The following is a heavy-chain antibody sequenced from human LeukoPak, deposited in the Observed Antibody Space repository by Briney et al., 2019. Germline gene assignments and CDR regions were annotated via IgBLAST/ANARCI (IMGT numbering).Heavy chain of an antibody. CDR1: GGSISSGDYY. D-gene: IGHD3-10*01. CDR2: IYYGGST. V-gene: IGHV4-30-4*08. J-gene: IGHJ4*02. CDR3: ARDPITMVRGVIPHPDY. Sequence: SQTLSLTCTVSGGSISSGDYYWSWIRQPPGKGLEWIGYIYYGGSTYYNPSLKSRVTISVDTSKNQFSLKLSPVTAADTAVYYCARDPITMVRGVIPHPDYWGQGTLVTVSS.